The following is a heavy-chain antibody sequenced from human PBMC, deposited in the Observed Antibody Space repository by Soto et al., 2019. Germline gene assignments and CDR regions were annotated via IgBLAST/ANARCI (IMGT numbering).Heavy chain of an antibody. Sequence: SETLSLTCAVYGGSFSGYYWSWIRQPPGKGLEWIGEINHSGSTNYNPSLKSRVTISVDTSKNQFSLKLSSVTAADTAVYYCARAGEGAAEFGYWRKQTLVT. J-gene: IGHJ4*01. CDR2: INHSGST. CDR3: ARAGEGAAEFGY. CDR1: GGSFSGYY. V-gene: IGHV4-34*01. D-gene: IGHD2-15*01.